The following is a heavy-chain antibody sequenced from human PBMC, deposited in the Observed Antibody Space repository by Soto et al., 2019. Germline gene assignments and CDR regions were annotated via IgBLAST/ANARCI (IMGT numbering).Heavy chain of an antibody. J-gene: IGHJ1*01. D-gene: IGHD4-17*01. CDR2: IIPIFGTA. Sequence: QVQLVQSGAEVKKPGSSVKVSCKASGGTFSSYAISWVRQAPGQGLEWMGGIIPIFGTANYEQKFQGRVTITADEYTSTAYMELSSLRSEDTVVYDCARTDYGGNSVGAGYFQHWGKGTLVTVSS. CDR3: ARTDYGGNSVGAGYFQH. CDR1: GGTFSSYA. V-gene: IGHV1-69*12.